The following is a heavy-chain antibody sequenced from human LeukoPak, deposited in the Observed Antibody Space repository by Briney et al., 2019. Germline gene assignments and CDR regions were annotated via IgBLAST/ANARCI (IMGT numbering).Heavy chain of an antibody. D-gene: IGHD2-2*01. CDR2: ISGSGGST. V-gene: IGHV3-23*01. J-gene: IGHJ4*02. Sequence: GGSLRLSCAASGFTFSSYAMSWVRQAPGKGLEWVSAISGSGGSTYYADSVKGRFTISRDNSKNTLYLQMNSLRAEDTAVYYCAKEGSYCSSTSCYAYFDYWGQGTLVTVSS. CDR3: AKEGSYCSSTSCYAYFDY. CDR1: GFTFSSYA.